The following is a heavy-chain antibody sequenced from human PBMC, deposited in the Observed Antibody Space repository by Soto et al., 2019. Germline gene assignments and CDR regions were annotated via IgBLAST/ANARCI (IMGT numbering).Heavy chain of an antibody. D-gene: IGHD6-19*01. J-gene: IGHJ4*02. V-gene: IGHV3-11*01. Sequence: GGSLRLSCASSGFPFSDHYMTWIRQAPGKGLEWLSYISSSGRTVSYADSVKGRFTISRDNAKNSLYLQMNSLRAEDTALYYCARASAVAGRYYFGSWGQGTLVTVSS. CDR2: ISSSGRTV. CDR1: GFPFSDHY. CDR3: ARASAVAGRYYFGS.